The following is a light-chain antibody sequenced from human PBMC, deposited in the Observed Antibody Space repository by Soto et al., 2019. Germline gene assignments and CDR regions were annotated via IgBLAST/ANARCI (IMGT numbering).Light chain of an antibody. V-gene: IGKV1-5*01. CDR3: QQLNSYPIT. Sequence: DIQVTQSPATLSAFVGDRVTISCRARQSIGTWLAWYQQKPGKAPKLLIYDASTLESGVPSRFSGSGSGTEFTLTISSLQPEDVATYYCQQLNSYPITFGQGTRLEI. J-gene: IGKJ5*01. CDR2: DAS. CDR1: QSIGTW.